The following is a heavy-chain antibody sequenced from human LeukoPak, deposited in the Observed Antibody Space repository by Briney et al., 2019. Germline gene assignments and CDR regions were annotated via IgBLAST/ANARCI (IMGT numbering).Heavy chain of an antibody. J-gene: IGHJ6*04. Sequence: SETLSLTCAVYGGSFSGYYWSWIRQPPGKGLEWIGEINHSGSTNYNPSPKSRVTISVDTSKNQFSLKLSSVTAADTAVYYCARARVKKPAYNYYGMDVWGKGTTVTVSS. V-gene: IGHV4-34*01. CDR1: GGSFSGYY. CDR3: ARARVKKPAYNYYGMDV. CDR2: INHSGST.